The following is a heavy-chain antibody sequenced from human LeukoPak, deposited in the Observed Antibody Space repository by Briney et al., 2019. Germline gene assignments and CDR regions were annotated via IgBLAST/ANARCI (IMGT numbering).Heavy chain of an antibody. CDR1: GYTLTELS. CDR3: ATTPRGSNWFDP. CDR2: FDPEDGET. Sequence: ASEKVSCKVSGYTLTELSMHWVRQAPGKGLEWMGGFDPEDGETIYAQKFQGRVTMTEDTSTDTAYMELSSLRSEDTAVYYCATTPRGSNWFDPWGQGTLVTVSS. V-gene: IGHV1-24*01. J-gene: IGHJ5*02. D-gene: IGHD3-10*01.